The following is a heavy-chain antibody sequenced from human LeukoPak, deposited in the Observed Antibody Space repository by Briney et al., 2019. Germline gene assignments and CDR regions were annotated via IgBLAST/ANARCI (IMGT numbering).Heavy chain of an antibody. CDR1: GYTFTSYA. CDR2: INAGNGNT. Sequence: ASVKVSCKASGYTFTSYAMHWVRQAPGQRLEWMGWINAGNGNTKYSQKFQGRVTITRDTSASTAYMELSSQRSEDTAVYYCARDGGGPYDILTGYHVEDWFDPWGQGTLVTVSS. D-gene: IGHD3-9*01. J-gene: IGHJ5*02. V-gene: IGHV1-3*01. CDR3: ARDGGGPYDILTGYHVEDWFDP.